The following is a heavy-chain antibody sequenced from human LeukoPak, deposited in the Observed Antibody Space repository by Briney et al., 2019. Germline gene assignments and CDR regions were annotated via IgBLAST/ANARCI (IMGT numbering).Heavy chain of an antibody. J-gene: IGHJ4*02. CDR1: GFTFSSYA. V-gene: IGHV3-23*01. Sequence: GGSLRLSCAASGFTFSSYAMSWVRQAPGEGLEWVSAISAGGDLTNYADSVKGRFTISRDSSKNMLYVQMNSLRAEDTAVYYCAKGLISSATYFSYFDYWGQGTLVTVSS. CDR3: AKGLISSATYFSYFDY. CDR2: ISAGGDLT. D-gene: IGHD1-26*01.